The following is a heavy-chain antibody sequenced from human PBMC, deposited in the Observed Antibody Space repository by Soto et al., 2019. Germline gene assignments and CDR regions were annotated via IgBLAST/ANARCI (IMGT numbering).Heavy chain of an antibody. Sequence: GGSLRLSCAASGFTFSSYWMSWVRQAPGKGLGWVANIKQDGSEKYYVDSVKGRFTISRDNAKNTLYLQMNSLRAEDTAVYYCAKGLLWFGELFHPLYFDYWGQGTLVTVSS. D-gene: IGHD3-10*01. J-gene: IGHJ4*02. CDR2: IKQDGSEK. V-gene: IGHV3-7*03. CDR1: GFTFSSYW. CDR3: AKGLLWFGELFHPLYFDY.